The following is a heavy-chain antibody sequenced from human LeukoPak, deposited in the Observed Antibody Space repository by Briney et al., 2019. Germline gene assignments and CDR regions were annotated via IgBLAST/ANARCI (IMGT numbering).Heavy chain of an antibody. CDR3: ARDLPFPPEPTPFDY. D-gene: IGHD1-14*01. V-gene: IGHV3-74*01. J-gene: IGHJ4*02. CDR2: INSDGSST. Sequence: GGSLRLSCAASGFTFSSYWMHWVRQAPGKGLVWVSRINSDGSSTSYADSVKGRFTISRDNAKNTLYLQMNSLRAEDTAVYYCARDLPFPPEPTPFDYWGQGTLVTVSS. CDR1: GFTFSSYW.